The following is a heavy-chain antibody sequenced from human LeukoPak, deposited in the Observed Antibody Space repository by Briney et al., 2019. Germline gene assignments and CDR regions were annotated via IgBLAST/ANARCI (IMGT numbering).Heavy chain of an antibody. CDR1: GGSISSYY. CDR3: ARLSFQTYYYDSTDY. V-gene: IGHV4-59*08. D-gene: IGHD3-22*01. CDR2: IYYSGST. J-gene: IGHJ4*02. Sequence: PSETLSLTCTVSGGSISSYYWSWIRQPPGKGLEWIGYIYYSGSTNYNPSLKSRVTISVDTSKNQFSLKLSSVTAADTAVYYCARLSFQTYYYDSTDYWGQGTLVTVSS.